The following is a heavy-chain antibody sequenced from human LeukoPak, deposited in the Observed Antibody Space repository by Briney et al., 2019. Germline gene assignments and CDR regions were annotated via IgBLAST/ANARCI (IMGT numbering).Heavy chain of an antibody. CDR1: GFTFSSYA. J-gene: IGHJ3*02. V-gene: IGHV3-23*01. CDR3: AKDPFDYEEKTFDI. Sequence: HPGKSLRLSCAASGFTFSSYAMSWVRQAPGKGLEWVSAISGSGGSTYYADSVKGRFTISRDNSKNTLYLQMNSLRAEDTAVYYCAKDPFDYEEKTFDIWGQGTMVTVSS. CDR2: ISGSGGST. D-gene: IGHD3-9*01.